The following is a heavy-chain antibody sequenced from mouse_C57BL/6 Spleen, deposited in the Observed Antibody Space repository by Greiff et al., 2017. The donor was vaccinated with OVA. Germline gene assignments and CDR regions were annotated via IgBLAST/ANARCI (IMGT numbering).Heavy chain of an antibody. V-gene: IGHV1-59*01. CDR1: GYTFTSYW. J-gene: IGHJ2*01. CDR3: ARGGLLDY. D-gene: IGHD3-3*01. Sequence: QVQLQQPGAELVRPGTSVKLSCKASGYTFTSYWMHWVKQRPGQGLEWIGVIDPSDSYTNYNQKFKGKATLTVDTSSRTAYMQLSSLTSEDSAVYYCARGGLLDYWGQGTTLTVSS. CDR2: IDPSDSYT.